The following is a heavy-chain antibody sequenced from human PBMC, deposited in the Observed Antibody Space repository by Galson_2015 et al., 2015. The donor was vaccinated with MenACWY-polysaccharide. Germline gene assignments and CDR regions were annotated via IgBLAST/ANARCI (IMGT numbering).Heavy chain of an antibody. CDR2: ITTYNGDT. D-gene: IGHD6-13*01. Sequence: SVKVSCKASGFTFTDYGINWVRQAPGQGLEWMGNITTYNGDTNYAQKFQGRVTMTADTSTNTAYMELTNLKSDDTAVYYCARDNRPPVLVPVINWFDSWGQGTLVTVSS. V-gene: IGHV1-18*01. CDR3: ARDNRPPVLVPVINWFDS. J-gene: IGHJ5*01. CDR1: GFTFTDYG.